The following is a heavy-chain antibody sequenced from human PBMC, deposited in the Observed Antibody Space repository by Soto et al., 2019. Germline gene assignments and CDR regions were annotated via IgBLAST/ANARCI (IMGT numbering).Heavy chain of an antibody. D-gene: IGHD3-22*01. CDR1: GGSISSGDYY. CDR2: IYYSGST. Sequence: SETLSLTCTVSGGSISSGDYYWSWIRQPPGKGLEWIGYIYYSGSTYYNPSLKSRVTISVDTSKNQFSLKLSSVTAADTAVYYCARHAYYYDSSGYSMYNWFDPWGQGTLVTAPQ. J-gene: IGHJ5*02. V-gene: IGHV4-30-4*01. CDR3: ARHAYYYDSSGYSMYNWFDP.